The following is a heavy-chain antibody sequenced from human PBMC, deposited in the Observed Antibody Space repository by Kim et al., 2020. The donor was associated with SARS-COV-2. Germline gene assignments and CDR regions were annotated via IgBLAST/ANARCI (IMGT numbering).Heavy chain of an antibody. CDR3: VKNPGIAAAGMIADPNYYGMDV. CDR1: GFTFSSYA. Sequence: GGSLRLSCSASGFTFSSYAMHWVRQAPGKGLEYVSAISSNGGSTYYADSVKGRFTISRDNSKNTLYLQMSSLRAEDTAVYYCVKNPGIAAAGMIADPNYYGMDVWGQGTTVTVSS. V-gene: IGHV3-64D*09. D-gene: IGHD6-13*01. J-gene: IGHJ6*02. CDR2: ISSNGGST.